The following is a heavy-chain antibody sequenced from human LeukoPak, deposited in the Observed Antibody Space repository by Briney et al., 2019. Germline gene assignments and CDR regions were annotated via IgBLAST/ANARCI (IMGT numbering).Heavy chain of an antibody. V-gene: IGHV5-51*01. Sequence: SGESLKISCKASGYTFRSYCIGWVRQLPGEGLEWMGIIYPGDSDSRYSPSFQGQVTISADKSISTAYLQWSSLKASDTAMYYCARHQGLNSASESDGFEIWGQGAMVTVSS. J-gene: IGHJ3*02. D-gene: IGHD6-19*01. CDR2: IYPGDSDS. CDR3: ARHQGLNSASESDGFEI. CDR1: GYTFRSYC.